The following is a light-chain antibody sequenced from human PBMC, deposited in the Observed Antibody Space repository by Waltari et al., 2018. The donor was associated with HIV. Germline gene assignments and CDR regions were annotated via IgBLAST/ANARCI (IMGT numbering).Light chain of an antibody. CDR1: SGSIASNY. Sequence: FMLTQPNSVSESPGKTVTISCTRSSGSIASNYVQWYQQRPGSAPTTVIYEDNQRPSGVPDRFSGSIDSSSNSASLTISGLKTEDETDYYCQSYDSSNRVFGGGTKLTVL. CDR2: EDN. CDR3: QSYDSSNRV. V-gene: IGLV6-57*04. J-gene: IGLJ3*02.